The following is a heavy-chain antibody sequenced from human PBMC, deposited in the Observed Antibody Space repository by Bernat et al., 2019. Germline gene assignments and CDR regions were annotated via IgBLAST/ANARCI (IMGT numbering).Heavy chain of an antibody. CDR2: ISGSDGRT. Sequence: EVKLLESGGGLVQPGGSLRLSCAASGIIFSSYAMSWVRQAPGKGLEWVSAISGSDGRTDYADSVKGRFTISRDNSKNTLYLQMNSLRAEDTALYYCAKLTGASGGLFDYWGQETLVTVSS. CDR3: AKLTGASGGLFDY. J-gene: IGHJ4*02. D-gene: IGHD7-27*01. V-gene: IGHV3-23*01. CDR1: GIIFSSYA.